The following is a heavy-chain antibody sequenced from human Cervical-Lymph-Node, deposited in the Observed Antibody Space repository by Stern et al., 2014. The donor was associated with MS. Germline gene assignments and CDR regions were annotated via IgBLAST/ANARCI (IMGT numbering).Heavy chain of an antibody. CDR3: ARGRGGNYRYYFDY. D-gene: IGHD4-23*01. V-gene: IGHV3-21*02. Sequence: EVQLVESGGGLVKPGGSLRLSCAASGFTFSSYSMNWVRQAPGKGLEWVASISSGGSYIYYADSLKGRFTISRDNAKNSLYLQMNSLRAEDTAVYYCARGRGGNYRYYFDYSGQGTLVTVSS. CDR2: ISSGGSYI. CDR1: GFTFSSYS. J-gene: IGHJ4*02.